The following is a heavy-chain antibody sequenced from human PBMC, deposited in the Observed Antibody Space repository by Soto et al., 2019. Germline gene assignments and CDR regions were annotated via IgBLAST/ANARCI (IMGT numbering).Heavy chain of an antibody. CDR3: ARGGPDLATIGRFDY. CDR2: IHYSGATP. J-gene: IGHJ4*02. CDR1: GYTFTNYN. V-gene: IGHV1-46*01. D-gene: IGHD3-16*01. Sequence: ASVKVSCKASGYTFTNYNMHWVRQAPGQGLEWMGVIHYSGATPTYAQKFQGRVTMARDTSTSTVYVELSSLTSEDTAVYYCARGGPDLATIGRFDYWGQGTLVTVSS.